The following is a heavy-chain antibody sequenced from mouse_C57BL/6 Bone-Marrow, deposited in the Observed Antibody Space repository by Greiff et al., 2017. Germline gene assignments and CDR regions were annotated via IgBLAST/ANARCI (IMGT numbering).Heavy chain of an antibody. CDR1: GFSLTSYG. Sequence: VKLMESGPGLVAPSQCLSITCTVSGFSLTSYGVSWVRQPPGKGLEWLGVIWGDGSTNYHSALISRLSISKDNSKSQVFLKLNSLQTSDTATYYCSKGYGNYLYFDVWGTGTTVTVSS. V-gene: IGHV2-3*01. D-gene: IGHD2-10*02. CDR2: IWGDGST. CDR3: SKGYGNYLYFDV. J-gene: IGHJ1*03.